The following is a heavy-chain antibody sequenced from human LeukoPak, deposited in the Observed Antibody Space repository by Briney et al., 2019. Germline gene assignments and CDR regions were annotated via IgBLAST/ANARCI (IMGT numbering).Heavy chain of an antibody. CDR1: GYTFTSYY. D-gene: IGHD1-1*01. J-gene: IGHJ3*02. CDR2: INPNSGGT. Sequence: ASVKVSCKASGYTFTSYYMHWVRQAPGQGLEWMGWINPNSGGTNYAQKFQGRVTMTRDTSISTAYMELSRLRSDDTAVYYCARDLGTQRDAFDIWGQGTMVTVSS. CDR3: ARDLGTQRDAFDI. V-gene: IGHV1-2*02.